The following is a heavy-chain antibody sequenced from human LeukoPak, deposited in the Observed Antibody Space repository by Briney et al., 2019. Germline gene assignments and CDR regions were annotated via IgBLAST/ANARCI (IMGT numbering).Heavy chain of an antibody. CDR3: VSFYETY. V-gene: IGHV3-74*01. Sequence: GGSLRLSCAASGNYWMHWVRQAPGKGLVWVSHINSDGSWTSYADSVKGRFTISKDNAKNTVYLQMNNLRAEDTAAYYCVSFYETYWGRGTLVTVSS. D-gene: IGHD2/OR15-2a*01. CDR2: INSDGSWT. CDR1: GNYW. J-gene: IGHJ4*02.